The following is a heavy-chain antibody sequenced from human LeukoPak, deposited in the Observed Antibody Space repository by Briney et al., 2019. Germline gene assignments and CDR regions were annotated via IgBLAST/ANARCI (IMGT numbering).Heavy chain of an antibody. Sequence: GGSLRLSCAASGFTFSSYAMSWVRQAPGKGLEWVAVIWYDGSNKYYGDSVKGRFTISRDNSKNTLYLEMNSLRAEDTAVYYCARDRSSTYFDYWAQGTPVTVSS. J-gene: IGHJ4*02. V-gene: IGHV3-33*08. D-gene: IGHD2-2*01. CDR2: IWYDGSNK. CDR1: GFTFSSYA. CDR3: ARDRSSTYFDY.